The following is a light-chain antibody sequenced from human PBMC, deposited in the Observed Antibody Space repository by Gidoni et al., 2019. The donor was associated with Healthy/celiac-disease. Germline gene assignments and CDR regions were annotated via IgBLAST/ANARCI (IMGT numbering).Light chain of an antibody. V-gene: IGKV3-11*01. CDR3: QQRSYWPAYT. CDR2: AAS. J-gene: IGKJ2*01. CDR1: QSVSSY. Sequence: ELVLTQSPATLSLSPGERATLSCRASQSVSSYLAWYQQKPGQAPRLLIYAASNRATGIPARFSGSGSGTDFTLTISSLEPEDFAVYYCQQRSYWPAYTFXXXTKLEIK.